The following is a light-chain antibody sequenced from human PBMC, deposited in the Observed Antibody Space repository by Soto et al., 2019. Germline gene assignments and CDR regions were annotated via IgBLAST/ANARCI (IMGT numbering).Light chain of an antibody. CDR1: SSDVGGSNF. V-gene: IGLV2-14*03. CDR3: VSYTSSTTYV. Sequence: QSALTQPASVSDSPGQSITISCTGTSSDVGGSNFVSWYQQHPGKPPKLIIYDVANRPSGVSNRFSGSKSGSTASLIISRLQTEDEADYYCVSYTSSTTYVFGNGTMVTVL. CDR2: DVA. J-gene: IGLJ1*01.